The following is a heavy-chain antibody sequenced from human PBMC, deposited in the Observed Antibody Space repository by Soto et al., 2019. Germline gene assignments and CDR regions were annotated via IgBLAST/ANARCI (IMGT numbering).Heavy chain of an antibody. J-gene: IGHJ6*02. CDR1: GFTFSSYW. D-gene: IGHD6-13*01. CDR2: IKQDGSEK. CDR3: ARAKGSSSWLDYYYGMDV. V-gene: IGHV3-7*01. Sequence: PGGSLRLSCAASGFTFSSYWMSWVRQAPGKGLEWVANIKQDGSEKYYVDSVKGRFTISRGNAKNSLYLQMNSLRAEDTAVYYCARAKGSSSWLDYYYGMDVWGQGTTVTVSS.